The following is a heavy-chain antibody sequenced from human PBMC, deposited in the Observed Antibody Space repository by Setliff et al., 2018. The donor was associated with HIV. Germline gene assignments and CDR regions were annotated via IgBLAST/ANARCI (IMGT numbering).Heavy chain of an antibody. CDR1: GGSISSHY. J-gene: IGHJ4*02. V-gene: IGHV4-59*11. CDR2: IYYSGST. D-gene: IGHD5-12*01. CDR3: ARGGYSGYVLY. Sequence: SATLSLTCTVSGGSISSHYWGWIRQPPGKGLEWIGSIYYSGSTNYNPSLKSRVTISVDTSKNQFSLKLSSVTAADTAVYYCARGGYSGYVLYWGQGTLVTVSS.